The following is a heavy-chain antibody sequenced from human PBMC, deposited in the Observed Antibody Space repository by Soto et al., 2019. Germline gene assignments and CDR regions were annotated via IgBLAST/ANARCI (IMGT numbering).Heavy chain of an antibody. V-gene: IGHV1-2*04. D-gene: IGHD6-13*01. CDR1: GYTFTGYF. J-gene: IGHJ6*02. Sequence: GASVKVSCKASGYTFTGYFMHWVRQAPGQGLEWMGWINPNSGGTNYAQKFQGWVTMTRDTSISTAYMELSRLRSDDTAVYYCARVLRRWRSSQYSSSWYGEDYYYGMDVWGQGTTVTVSS. CDR3: ARVLRRWRSSQYSSSWYGEDYYYGMDV. CDR2: INPNSGGT.